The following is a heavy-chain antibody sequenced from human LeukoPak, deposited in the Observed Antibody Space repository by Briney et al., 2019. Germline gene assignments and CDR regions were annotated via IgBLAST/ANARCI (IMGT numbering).Heavy chain of an antibody. CDR3: AKGADITMVRARRGYYFDY. Sequence: GGSLRLSCAASGFTFSSYAMSWVRQAPGKGLEWVSAISGGGGSTYYADSVKGRFTISRDNSKNTLYLQMNSLRAEDTAVYYCAKGADITMVRARRGYYFDYWGQGTLVTVSS. CDR2: ISGGGGST. V-gene: IGHV3-23*01. J-gene: IGHJ4*02. CDR1: GFTFSSYA. D-gene: IGHD3-10*01.